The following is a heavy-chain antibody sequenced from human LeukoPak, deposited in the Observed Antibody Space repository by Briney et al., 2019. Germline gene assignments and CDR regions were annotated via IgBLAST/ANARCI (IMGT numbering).Heavy chain of an antibody. CDR2: ISAYNGNT. J-gene: IGHJ4*02. Sequence: ASVKVSCKASGYTFTSYSISWVRQAPGQGLEWMGWISAYNGNTNYAQKLQGRVTMTTGTSTSTAYMELRSLRSDDTAVYYCARDLRNLAAAGFTDYWGQGTLVTVSS. V-gene: IGHV1-18*01. CDR3: ARDLRNLAAAGFTDY. CDR1: GYTFTSYS. D-gene: IGHD6-13*01.